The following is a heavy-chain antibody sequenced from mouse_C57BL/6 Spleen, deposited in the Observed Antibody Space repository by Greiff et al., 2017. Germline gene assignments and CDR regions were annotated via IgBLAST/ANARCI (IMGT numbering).Heavy chain of an antibody. J-gene: IGHJ2*01. CDR2: IHPNSGST. CDR3: ARSYYGSSFYFDY. Sequence: QVQLQQPGAELVKPGASVKLSCKASGYTFTSYWMHWVKQRPGQGLEWIGMIHPNSGSTNYNEKFKSKATLTVDKSSSTADMQLSSLTSEDSAVYYCARSYYGSSFYFDYWGQGTTLTVSS. V-gene: IGHV1-64*01. CDR1: GYTFTSYW. D-gene: IGHD1-1*01.